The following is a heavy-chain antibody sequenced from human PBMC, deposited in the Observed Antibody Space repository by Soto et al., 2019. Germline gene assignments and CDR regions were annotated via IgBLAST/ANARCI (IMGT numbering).Heavy chain of an antibody. D-gene: IGHD6-19*01. V-gene: IGHV1-69*12. J-gene: IGHJ3*02. CDR3: ARATSGYSSGWDEIIRGGDGAFDI. CDR2: IIPIFGTA. Sequence: QVQLVQSGAEVKKPGSSVKVSCKASGGTFSSYAISWVRQAPGQGLEWMGGIIPIFGTANYAQKFQGRVTITADEPTSTAHMGLRGLRSEVTGVYYGARATSGYSSGWDEIIRGGDGAFDIWGQGTMVTVSS. CDR1: GGTFSSYA.